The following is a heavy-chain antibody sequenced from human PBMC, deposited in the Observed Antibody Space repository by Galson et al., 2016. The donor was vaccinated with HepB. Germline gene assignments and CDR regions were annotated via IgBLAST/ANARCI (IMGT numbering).Heavy chain of an antibody. CDR2: ISWSSSRI. V-gene: IGHV3-9*01. Sequence: SLRLSCAASGFVFDDFAMHWVRQAPGKGPEWVAGISWSSSRIGYADSVKGRFTISRDNRKKSLFLQMNSLRPEDTAFYYRAKDHIEAGFSYSGWYFDLWGRGTLVTVSS. J-gene: IGHJ2*01. D-gene: IGHD2-21*01. CDR3: AKDHIEAGFSYSGWYFDL. CDR1: GFVFDDFA.